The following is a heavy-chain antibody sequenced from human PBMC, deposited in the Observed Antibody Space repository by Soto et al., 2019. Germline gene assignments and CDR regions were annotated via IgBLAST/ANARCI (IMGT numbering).Heavy chain of an antibody. CDR3: ARYANGLDY. J-gene: IGHJ4*02. CDR1: GFTFSGYT. D-gene: IGHD1-1*01. CDR2: ISSSGSHM. Sequence: EVQLVESGGGLVKPGGSLRHSCAASGFTFSGYTMNWVRQAPGKGLEWVSSISSSGSHMYYAVSVRGRFTISRDNAKNSLYLQMNSLRGEDTAVYYCARYANGLDYWGQGTRVTVSS. V-gene: IGHV3-21*01.